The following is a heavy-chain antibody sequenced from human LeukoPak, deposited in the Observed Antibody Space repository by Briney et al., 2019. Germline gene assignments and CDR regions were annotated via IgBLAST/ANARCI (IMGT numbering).Heavy chain of an antibody. Sequence: SQTLSLTCTVSGGSISSGDYYWSWIRQPPGKGLEWIGYIYYSGSTYYNPSPKSRVTISVDTSKNQFSLKLSSVTAADTAVYYCARVHYALGAFDIWGQGTMVTVSS. D-gene: IGHD2-2*01. CDR3: ARVHYALGAFDI. CDR2: IYYSGST. V-gene: IGHV4-30-4*01. J-gene: IGHJ3*02. CDR1: GGSISSGDYY.